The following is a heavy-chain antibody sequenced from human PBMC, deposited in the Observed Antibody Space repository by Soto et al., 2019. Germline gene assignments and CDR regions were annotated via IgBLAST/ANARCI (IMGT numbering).Heavy chain of an antibody. CDR2: INHSGST. CDR3: ARGRHYYGSGSYRYYFDY. CDR1: GGSFSGYY. J-gene: IGHJ4*02. V-gene: IGHV4-34*01. D-gene: IGHD3-10*01. Sequence: PSETLSLTCAVYGGSFSGYYWSWIRQPPGKGLEWIGEINHSGSTNYNPSLKSRVTISVDTSKNQFSLKLSSVTAADTAVYYCARGRHYYGSGSYRYYFDYWGQGTLVTVSS.